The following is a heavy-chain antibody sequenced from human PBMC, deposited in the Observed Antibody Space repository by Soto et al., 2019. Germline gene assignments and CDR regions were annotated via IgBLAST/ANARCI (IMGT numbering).Heavy chain of an antibody. CDR2: IYYSGST. CDR3: ASGGPAPGSSSSGYFDY. Sequence: QLQLQESGPGLVKPSETLSLTCTVSGGSISSSSYYWGWIRQPPGKGLEWIGSIYYSGSTYYTPSLKSLVTISVDTSQNQCSLKLSSVTAADTAVYYCASGGPAPGSSSSGYFDYWGQGTLVTVSS. V-gene: IGHV4-39*01. J-gene: IGHJ4*02. CDR1: GGSISSSSYY. D-gene: IGHD6-6*01.